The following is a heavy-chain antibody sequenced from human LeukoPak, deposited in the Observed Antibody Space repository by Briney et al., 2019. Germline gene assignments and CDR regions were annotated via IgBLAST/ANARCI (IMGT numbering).Heavy chain of an antibody. Sequence: PGGSLRLSCAASGFTFRNHAMSWVRQAPGKGLVWVSRINSDGSSTSYADSVKGRFTISRDNSKNTLYLQMNSLRAEDTAVYYCAKSYCSSISCYGDYWGQGTLVTVSS. CDR2: INSDGSST. CDR3: AKSYCSSISCYGDY. D-gene: IGHD2-2*01. J-gene: IGHJ4*02. CDR1: GFTFRNHA. V-gene: IGHV3-74*01.